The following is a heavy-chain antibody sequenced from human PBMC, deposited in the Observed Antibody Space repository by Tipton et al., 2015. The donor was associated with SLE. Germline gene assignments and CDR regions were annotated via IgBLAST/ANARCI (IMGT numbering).Heavy chain of an antibody. Sequence: TLSLTCAVYGGSIVSTSYYWGWIRQPPGKGLEWIGEIYHSGSTNYNPSLKSRVTTSVDTSKNQFSLKLSSVTAADTAVYYCARGPGGSYYEDYWGQGALVTVSS. CDR3: ARGPGGSYYEDY. V-gene: IGHV4-34*01. CDR1: GGSIVSTSYY. J-gene: IGHJ4*02. D-gene: IGHD1-26*01. CDR2: IYHSGST.